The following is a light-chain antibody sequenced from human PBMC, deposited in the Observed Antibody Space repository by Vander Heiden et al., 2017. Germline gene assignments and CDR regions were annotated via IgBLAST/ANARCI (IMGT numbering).Light chain of an antibody. V-gene: IGKV1-5*03. CDR3: QQDNSYSWT. CDR2: KAS. CDR1: QSISSW. Sequence: DIQMTQSPSTLSASVGDRVTITCRASQSISSWLAWYQQKPGKAPKLLIYKASSFESGVPSRFSGSGSGTEFTLTISSLQPADFATYYCQQDNSYSWTFGQGTKVEIK. J-gene: IGKJ1*01.